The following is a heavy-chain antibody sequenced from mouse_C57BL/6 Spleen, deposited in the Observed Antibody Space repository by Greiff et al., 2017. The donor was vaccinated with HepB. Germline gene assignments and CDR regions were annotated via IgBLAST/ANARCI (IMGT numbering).Heavy chain of an antibody. CDR1: GYAFSSYW. D-gene: IGHD1-1*01. CDR3: ARWATVVASMDY. V-gene: IGHV1-80*01. CDR2: IYPGDGDT. J-gene: IGHJ4*01. Sequence: VQLQQSGAELVKPGASVKISCKASGYAFSSYWMNWVKQRPGKGLEWIGQIYPGDGDTNYNGKFKGKATLTADKSSSTAYMQPSSLTSEDSAVYFCARWATVVASMDYWSQGTSVNVSS.